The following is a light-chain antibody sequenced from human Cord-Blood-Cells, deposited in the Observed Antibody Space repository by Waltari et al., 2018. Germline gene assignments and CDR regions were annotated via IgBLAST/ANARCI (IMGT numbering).Light chain of an antibody. CDR3: QQRSNWLT. Sequence: DIVLTQSPATLSLSPGERSTLSCRASQSVSSYLAWYQQKPGQDPRLLIYDASNRATGIPARFSGSGSGTDFTLTISSLEPEDFAVYYCQQRSNWLTFGGGTKVEI. CDR1: QSVSSY. CDR2: DAS. V-gene: IGKV3-11*01. J-gene: IGKJ4*01.